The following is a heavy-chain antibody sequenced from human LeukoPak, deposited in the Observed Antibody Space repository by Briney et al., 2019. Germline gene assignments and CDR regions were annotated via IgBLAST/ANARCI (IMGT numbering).Heavy chain of an antibody. CDR3: ARHWIAAAAYFDY. Sequence: SETLSLTCTVSGGSISSYYWSWIRQPPGKGLEWIGDIYFSGTTNNNTSLKSRVTISLDTSKNQFSLKLSSVTAADTAVYYCARHWIAAAAYFDYWGQGTLVTVSS. J-gene: IGHJ4*02. CDR2: IYFSGTT. D-gene: IGHD6-13*01. CDR1: GGSISSYY. V-gene: IGHV4-59*08.